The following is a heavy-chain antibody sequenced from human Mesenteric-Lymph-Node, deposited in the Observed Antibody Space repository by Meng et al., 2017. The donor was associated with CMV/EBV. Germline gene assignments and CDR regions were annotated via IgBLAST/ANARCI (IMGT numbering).Heavy chain of an antibody. J-gene: IGHJ4*02. Sequence: SLKISCAASGFRFDDYAMHWVRQSPGKGLEWVSGISWNSVSKVYADSVKGRFTISRDNAKNSLYLQMNSLRAEDMALYFCAKEYGTAGYFDSWGQGILVTVSS. V-gene: IGHV3-9*03. CDR2: ISWNSVSK. CDR3: AKEYGTAGYFDS. CDR1: GFRFDDYA. D-gene: IGHD3-10*01.